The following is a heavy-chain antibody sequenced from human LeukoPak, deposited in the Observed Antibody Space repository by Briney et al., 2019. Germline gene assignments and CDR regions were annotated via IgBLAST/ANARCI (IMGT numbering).Heavy chain of an antibody. Sequence: GGSLRLSRTASGFTFGDYAMSWVRQAPGKGLEWVSAISGSGGSTYYADSVKGRFTISRDNSKNTLYLQMNSLRAEGTAIYYCAKTPGYYDSCGYPTYYFDYWGQGTLVTVSS. CDR2: ISGSGGST. J-gene: IGHJ4*02. D-gene: IGHD3-22*01. CDR3: AKTPGYYDSCGYPTYYFDY. CDR1: GFTFGDYA. V-gene: IGHV3-23*01.